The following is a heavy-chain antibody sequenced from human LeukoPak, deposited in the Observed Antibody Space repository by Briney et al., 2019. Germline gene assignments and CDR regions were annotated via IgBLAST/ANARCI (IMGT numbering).Heavy chain of an antibody. D-gene: IGHD2-15*01. CDR1: GFTLRTYE. Sequence: GGSLRLSCAASGFTLRTYEMTWVRQAPGKGLEWVSFISSSVIATFYADSVRGRFTIFRNTAKNSLYLQMNNLRGEDTAVYYCARDVSSSTRAFDIWGQGTMVAVS. J-gene: IGHJ3*02. CDR3: ARDVSSSTRAFDI. CDR2: ISSSVIAT. V-gene: IGHV3-48*03.